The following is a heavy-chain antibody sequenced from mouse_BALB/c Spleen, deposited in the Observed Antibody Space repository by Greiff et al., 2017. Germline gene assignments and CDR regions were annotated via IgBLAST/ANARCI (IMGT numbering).Heavy chain of an antibody. CDR1: GFTFSSYG. CDR3: ARHEETGSSPGFAY. CDR2: ISSGGSYT. Sequence: EVKLMESGGDLVKPGGSLKLSCAASGFTFSSYGMSWVRQTPDKRLEWVATISSGGSYTYYPDSVKGRFTISRDNAKNTLYLQMSSLKSEDTAMYYCARHEETGSSPGFAYWGQGTLVTVSA. J-gene: IGHJ3*01. D-gene: IGHD1-1*01. V-gene: IGHV5-6*01.